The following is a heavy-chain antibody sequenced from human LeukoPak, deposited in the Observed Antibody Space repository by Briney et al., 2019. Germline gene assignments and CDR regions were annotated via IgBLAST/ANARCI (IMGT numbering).Heavy chain of an antibody. CDR3: ARHYDSGSYPLDF. CDR1: GGSIRGYF. Sequence: PETLSLTCTVSGGSIRGYFWSWIRQPPGKGLEWIGHIYSSGSTTYTPSLQGRVTISLDTPKNQFSLKLSSVTAADTAVYYCARHYDSGSYPLDFWGQGTLVTVSS. V-gene: IGHV4-59*08. J-gene: IGHJ4*02. CDR2: IYSSGST. D-gene: IGHD3-10*01.